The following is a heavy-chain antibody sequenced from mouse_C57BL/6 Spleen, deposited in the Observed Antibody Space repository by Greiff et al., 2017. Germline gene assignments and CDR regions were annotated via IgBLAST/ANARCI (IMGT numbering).Heavy chain of an antibody. Sequence: EVMLVESVAELVRPGASVKLSCTASGFTIKNSYMHWVKQRPEQGLEWIGRIDPANGNTKYAPKFQGKATITADTSYNTAYLQLSSLPSEDTAIYYCARDGSRAWFAYWGQGTLVTVSA. CDR1: GFTIKNSY. V-gene: IGHV14-3*01. CDR2: IDPANGNT. D-gene: IGHD1-1*01. J-gene: IGHJ3*01. CDR3: ARDGSRAWFAY.